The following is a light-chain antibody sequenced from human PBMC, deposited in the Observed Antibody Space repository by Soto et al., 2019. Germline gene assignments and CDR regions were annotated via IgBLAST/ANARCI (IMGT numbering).Light chain of an antibody. CDR2: EGS. Sequence: QSALTQPASVSGSPGQSITISCTGTSSDVGSYSFVSWYQQHPGKAPKLMIFEGSKRPSGVSNRFSGSKSGNTASLTISGLQDEDEADYYCCSCAAGINVFGTGTKVTVL. J-gene: IGLJ1*01. V-gene: IGLV2-23*03. CDR3: CSCAAGINV. CDR1: SSDVGSYSF.